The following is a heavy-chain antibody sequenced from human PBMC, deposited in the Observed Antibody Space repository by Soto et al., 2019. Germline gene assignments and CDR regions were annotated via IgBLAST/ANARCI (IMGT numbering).Heavy chain of an antibody. D-gene: IGHD3-16*01. CDR1: GGTFSSDT. V-gene: IGHV1-69*08. Sequence: QVQLVQSGAEVKKPGSSVKVSCKASGGTFSSDTITWVRQAPGQGLEWMGRIIPILGIANYAQKFQGRVTITAEQSTGPAYMELSSLGTEDTAVYYCARDRSDGGENYWGQGTLVTVSS. CDR3: ARDRSDGGENY. J-gene: IGHJ4*02. CDR2: IIPILGIA.